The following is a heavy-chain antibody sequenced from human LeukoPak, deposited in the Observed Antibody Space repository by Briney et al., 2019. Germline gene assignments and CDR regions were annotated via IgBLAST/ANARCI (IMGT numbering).Heavy chain of an antibody. Sequence: GGSLRLSCAASGFTVSSNYMSWVRQAPGKGLEWVSLIYSGGSTYYADSVKGRFTISRDNAKNSLSLQMNSLRAEGTAVYYCARWQQLASGFDPWGQGTLVTVSS. J-gene: IGHJ5*02. V-gene: IGHV3-53*01. CDR1: GFTVSSNY. D-gene: IGHD6-13*01. CDR2: IYSGGST. CDR3: ARWQQLASGFDP.